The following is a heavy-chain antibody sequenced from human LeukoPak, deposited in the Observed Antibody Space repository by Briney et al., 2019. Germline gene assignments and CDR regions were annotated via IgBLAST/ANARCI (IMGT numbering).Heavy chain of an antibody. CDR3: ARDKNHYDTRGDF. Sequence: GASVRVSCKASGYTFTCFGISWVRQAPGRGLEWMGWISPYNGNTNYPQKVQGRITVTTDTSTSTAYMELRSLRSDDTAVYYCARDKNHYDTRGDFWGQGTLVTVSS. J-gene: IGHJ4*02. CDR1: GYTFTCFG. V-gene: IGHV1-18*01. D-gene: IGHD3-22*01. CDR2: ISPYNGNT.